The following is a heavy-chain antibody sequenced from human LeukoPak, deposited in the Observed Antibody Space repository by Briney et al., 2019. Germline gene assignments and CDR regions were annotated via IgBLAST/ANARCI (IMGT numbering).Heavy chain of an antibody. Sequence: QPGGSLRLSCAASGFTFSSYWMDWVRQAPGKGLVWVSRINSDGSSTSYADSVKGRFTISRDNAKNTLYLQMNSLRAEDTAVYYCARALERGVYFDYWGQGTLVTVSS. J-gene: IGHJ4*02. CDR3: ARALERGVYFDY. CDR1: GFTFSSYW. D-gene: IGHD1-1*01. CDR2: INSDGSST. V-gene: IGHV3-74*01.